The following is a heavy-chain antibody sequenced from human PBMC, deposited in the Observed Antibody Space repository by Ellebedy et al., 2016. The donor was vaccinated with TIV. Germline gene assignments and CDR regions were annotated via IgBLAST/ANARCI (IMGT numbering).Heavy chain of an antibody. J-gene: IGHJ6*01. CDR3: AKTSVDKGNHYYYGTDV. Sequence: GGSLRLSCAASGFTFSSYGMHWVRQAPGKGLEWVAVIWYDGSNKYYADSVKGRFTISRDNSKNTLDLQMNSLRAEDTAVYYCAKTSVDKGNHYYYGTDVWGQGTTVTVSS. D-gene: IGHD5-12*01. V-gene: IGHV3-33*08. CDR1: GFTFSSYG. CDR2: IWYDGSNK.